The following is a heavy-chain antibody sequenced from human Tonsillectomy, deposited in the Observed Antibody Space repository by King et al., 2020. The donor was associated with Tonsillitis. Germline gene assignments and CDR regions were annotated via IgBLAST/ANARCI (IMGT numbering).Heavy chain of an antibody. CDR1: GFTFDDYA. V-gene: IGHV3-9*01. CDR2: ISWNSGSI. CDR3: AKGDRYYDSSGYYPNWFDP. Sequence: VQLVESGGGLVQPGRSLRLSCAASGFTFDDYAMHWVRQAPGKGLEWVSGISWNSGSIGYADSVKGRLNISIDNAKNSLYLKMNSLRAEDTALYYCAKGDRYYDSSGYYPNWFDPWGQGTLVTVSS. D-gene: IGHD3-22*01. J-gene: IGHJ5*02.